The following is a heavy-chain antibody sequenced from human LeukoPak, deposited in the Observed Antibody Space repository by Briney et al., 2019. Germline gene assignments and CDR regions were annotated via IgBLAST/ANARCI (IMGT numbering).Heavy chain of an antibody. J-gene: IGHJ4*02. Sequence: GSLRLSCVASGFTFSSSWMSWVRQAPGKGLEWVANIKQDGSEMYYVDSVKGRFTISRDNAKTSLYLQMNSLRAEDTAVYYCARGLGYNIYWGQGTLVTVSS. CDR1: GFTFSSSW. CDR2: IKQDGSEM. V-gene: IGHV3-7*03. D-gene: IGHD1-14*01. CDR3: ARGLGYNIY.